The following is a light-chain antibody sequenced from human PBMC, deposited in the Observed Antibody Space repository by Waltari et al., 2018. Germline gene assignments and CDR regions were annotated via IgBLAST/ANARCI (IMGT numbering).Light chain of an antibody. CDR2: DDN. V-gene: IGLV3-10*01. Sequence: YDLTQPPSVSVSPGHTAAITCSGDGLPKQYTFWYQQKSGQAPVLVMYDDNKRPSGSPERFSGSSAGTVATLTITGAQVDDEADYYCYSKDTDGGSQGKIGGGTKLTVL. CDR1: GLPKQY. J-gene: IGLJ2*01. CDR3: YSKDTDGGSQGK.